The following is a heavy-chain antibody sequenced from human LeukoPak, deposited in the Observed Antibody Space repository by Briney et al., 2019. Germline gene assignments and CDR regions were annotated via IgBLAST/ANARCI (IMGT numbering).Heavy chain of an antibody. Sequence: GGSLRLSCAASGFNFSSHGMHWVRQAPGKGLEWVAYIQYDGSSIYYVESVEGRFTVSRDNSKNILFLQMKSLRAEDTAVYYCARRHTIFGVVTVNDFEFWGQGTLVTVSS. J-gene: IGHJ4*02. CDR2: IQYDGSSI. CDR3: ARRHTIFGVVTVNDFEF. V-gene: IGHV3-30*02. CDR1: GFNFSSHG. D-gene: IGHD3-3*01.